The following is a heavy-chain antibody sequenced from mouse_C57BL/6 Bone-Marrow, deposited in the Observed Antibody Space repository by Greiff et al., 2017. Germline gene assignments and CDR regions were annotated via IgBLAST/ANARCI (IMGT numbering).Heavy chain of an antibody. D-gene: IGHD3-2*02. V-gene: IGHV2-2*01. CDR3: ARQLRLRYFDV. CDR1: GFSLTSSG. J-gene: IGHJ1*03. Sequence: QVQLKESGPGLVQPSQSLSITCTVSGFSLTSSGVHWVRQSPGKGLEWLGVIWSGGSTDYNAAFISRLSISKDNSKIQVFFKMNSLQADDTAIYYWARQLRLRYFDVWGTGTTVTVSS. CDR2: IWSGGST.